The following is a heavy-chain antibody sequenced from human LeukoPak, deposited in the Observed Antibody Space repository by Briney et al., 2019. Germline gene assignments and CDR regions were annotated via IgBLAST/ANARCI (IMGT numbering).Heavy chain of an antibody. Sequence: PGGSLRLSCAASGFTFSSYGMHWVRQAPGKGLEWVAVISYDGSNKYYADSVKGRFTISRDNSKNTLYLQMNSLRAEDTAVYYCANSRPYESIGDSSGYYFAYFDYWGQGTLVTVSS. V-gene: IGHV3-30*18. J-gene: IGHJ4*02. CDR1: GFTFSSYG. CDR2: ISYDGSNK. D-gene: IGHD3-22*01. CDR3: ANSRPYESIGDSSGYYFAYFDY.